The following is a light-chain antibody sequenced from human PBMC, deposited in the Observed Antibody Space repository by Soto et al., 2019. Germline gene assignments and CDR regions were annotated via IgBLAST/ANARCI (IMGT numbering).Light chain of an antibody. CDR2: GAS. J-gene: IGKJ4*01. V-gene: IGKV3-20*01. Sequence: EIVLTQSPGTLSLSPGERATLSCRASLTVSSSYLAWYQQKPGQAPRLLIYGASSRATGIPDRLSGSGSGTDFTLTINRLEPEDFAVYYCQQYGSSPPLTFGGGTKVDIK. CDR1: LTVSSSY. CDR3: QQYGSSPPLT.